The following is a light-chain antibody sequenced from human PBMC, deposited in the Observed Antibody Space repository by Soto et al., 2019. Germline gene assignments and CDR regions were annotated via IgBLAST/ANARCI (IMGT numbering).Light chain of an antibody. Sequence: DIQMTQSPSTLSASVGDRVTITCRASQSISSWLAWYQQKPGKAPKLLIYDASSLESGVPSRSSGSGSGTEFTLTISSLQPDDFATYYCQQYNSYSPYTFGQGTKVDIK. V-gene: IGKV1-5*01. CDR1: QSISSW. J-gene: IGKJ2*01. CDR2: DAS. CDR3: QQYNSYSPYT.